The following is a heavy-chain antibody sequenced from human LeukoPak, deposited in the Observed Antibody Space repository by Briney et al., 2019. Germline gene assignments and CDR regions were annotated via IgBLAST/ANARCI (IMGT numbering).Heavy chain of an antibody. D-gene: IGHD7-27*01. V-gene: IGHV3-7*01. CDR2: IDQRGGDK. CDR1: RFTFRSSW. CDR3: ARSSLGWFDP. J-gene: IGHJ5*02. Sequence: PGGSLRLSCAASRFTFRSSWMSWVRQAPGKGLEWVATIDQRGGDKFSVDSVKGRFIISRDNAKNSVYLQMSSLTAEDTAVYYCARSSLGWFDPWGQGTLVTVSS.